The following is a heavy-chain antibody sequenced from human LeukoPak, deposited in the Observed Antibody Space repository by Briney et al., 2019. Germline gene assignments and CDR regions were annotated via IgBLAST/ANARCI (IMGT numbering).Heavy chain of an antibody. CDR2: IIPIFGTA. D-gene: IGHD6-19*01. J-gene: IGHJ4*02. Sequence: VASVKVSCKASGGTFSSYAISWVRQAPGQGLEWMGGIIPIFGTANYAQKFQGRVTITADESTSTAYMELSSLRSEDTAVYYCARGYSSFIFDYWGQGTLVTVSS. V-gene: IGHV1-69*13. CDR3: ARGYSSFIFDY. CDR1: GGTFSSYA.